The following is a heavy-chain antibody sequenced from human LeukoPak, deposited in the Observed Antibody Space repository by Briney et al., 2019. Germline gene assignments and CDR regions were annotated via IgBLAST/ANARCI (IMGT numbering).Heavy chain of an antibody. CDR2: INPNSGGT. Sequence: ASVKVSCKASGYTFTGCYMHWVRQAPGQGLEWMGWINPNSGGTNYAQKFQGRVTMTRDTSISTAYMELSRLRSDDTAVYYCARAIYTYYYDSSGYGYWGQGTLVTVSS. V-gene: IGHV1-2*02. CDR3: ARAIYTYYYDSSGYGY. D-gene: IGHD3-22*01. CDR1: GYTFTGCY. J-gene: IGHJ4*02.